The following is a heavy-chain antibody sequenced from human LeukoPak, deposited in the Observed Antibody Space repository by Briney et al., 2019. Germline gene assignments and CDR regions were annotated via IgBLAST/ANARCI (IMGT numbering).Heavy chain of an antibody. CDR3: ARDLFGELFAFDI. D-gene: IGHD3-10*02. V-gene: IGHV3-53*01. J-gene: IGHJ3*02. CDR2: IYSGGST. CDR1: GFTVSSNY. Sequence: GGSLRLSCAASGFTVSSNYMSWVRQATGKGLEWVSVIYSGGSTYYADSVKGRFTISRDNSKNTLYLQMNSLRAEDTAVYYCARDLFGELFAFDIWGQGTMVTVSS.